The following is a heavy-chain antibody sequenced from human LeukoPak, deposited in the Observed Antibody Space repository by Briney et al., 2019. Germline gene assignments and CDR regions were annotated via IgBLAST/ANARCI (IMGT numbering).Heavy chain of an antibody. CDR3: ARLRRVPNDAFDI. CDR2: IYPGDSDT. J-gene: IGHJ3*02. CDR1: GYSFTSYW. Sequence: GESLKISCKGSGYSFTSYWIGWVRQMPGKGLEWMGIIYPGDSDTRYSPSFQGQVTISADKSFSTAYLQWSSLKASDTAMYYCARLRRVPNDAFDIWGQGTMVTVSS. V-gene: IGHV5-51*01.